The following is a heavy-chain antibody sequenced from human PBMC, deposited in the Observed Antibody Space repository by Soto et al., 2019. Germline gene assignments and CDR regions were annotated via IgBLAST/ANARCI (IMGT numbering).Heavy chain of an antibody. Sequence: QVQLQQWGAGLLKPSETLSLTCGVYGGTFSGYYWSWIRQPPGKGLERIGEITDSGSTNYNPSLKSRVTISADTSQTQFSLKLRSVTAADTAMYYCTREPSQNVYSNYGMDVWGRGTTFTGSS. CDR3: TREPSQNVYSNYGMDV. V-gene: IGHV4-34*01. CDR2: ITDSGST. CDR1: GGTFSGYY. J-gene: IGHJ6*02.